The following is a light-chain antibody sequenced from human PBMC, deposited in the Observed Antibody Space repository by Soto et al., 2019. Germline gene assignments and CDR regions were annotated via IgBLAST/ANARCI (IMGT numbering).Light chain of an antibody. CDR1: QSIRSHY. V-gene: IGKV3-20*01. CDR3: QQYGSSVT. CDR2: GAH. J-gene: IGKJ1*01. Sequence: EIVLTQSPVTLSLSPGERATLSCRASQSIRSHYLAWYQQKPGQAPRLLISGAHNRAPGIPDRFSGSESGTDFTLRISRLEPEDFAVYYCQQYGSSVTFGQGTKVDIK.